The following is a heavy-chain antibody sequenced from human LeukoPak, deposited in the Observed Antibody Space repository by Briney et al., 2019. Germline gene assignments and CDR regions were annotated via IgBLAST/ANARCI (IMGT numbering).Heavy chain of an antibody. CDR3: ARGPAWYFND. V-gene: IGHV4-59*01. J-gene: IGHJ4*02. Sequence: XXXXXXXXLEWIGYIYYSGGTNYNPSLMSRATISEDTSKNQFSLKLSSVTAADTAIYYCARGPAWYFNDWGQGTLVTVSS. CDR2: IYYSGGT.